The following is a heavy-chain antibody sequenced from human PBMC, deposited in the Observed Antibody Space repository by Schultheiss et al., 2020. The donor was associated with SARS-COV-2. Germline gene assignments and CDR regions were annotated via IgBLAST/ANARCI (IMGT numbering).Heavy chain of an antibody. V-gene: IGHV3-23*01. CDR2: ISGIGGST. Sequence: GGSLRLSCAASGFTFSSYAMSWIRQARGKGLEWVSAISGIGGSTYYADSVKGRFTISRDNSKNTLYLQMNSLRAEDTAVYYCAKGVSGSYAGLNWFDPWGQGTLVTVSS. D-gene: IGHD1-26*01. CDR1: GFTFSSYA. J-gene: IGHJ5*02. CDR3: AKGVSGSYAGLNWFDP.